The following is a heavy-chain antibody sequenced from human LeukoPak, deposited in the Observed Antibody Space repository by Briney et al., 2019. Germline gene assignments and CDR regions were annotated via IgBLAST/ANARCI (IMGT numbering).Heavy chain of an antibody. Sequence: GGSLRLSCAASGFTFSSYGMHWVRQAPGKGLEWAAVISYDGSNKYYADSVKGRFTISRDNSKNTLYLQMNSLRAEDTAVYYCAKDRIAMVTNWFDPWGQGTLVTVSS. CDR3: AKDRIAMVTNWFDP. D-gene: IGHD5-18*01. J-gene: IGHJ5*02. CDR2: ISYDGSNK. CDR1: GFTFSSYG. V-gene: IGHV3-30*18.